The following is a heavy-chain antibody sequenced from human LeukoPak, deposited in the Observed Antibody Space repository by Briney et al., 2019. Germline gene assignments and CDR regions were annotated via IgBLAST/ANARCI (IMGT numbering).Heavy chain of an antibody. D-gene: IGHD2-2*01. V-gene: IGHV4-30-4*08. CDR2: IYYSGST. J-gene: IGHJ6*03. Sequence: SETLSLTCTVSGGSISSGDYYWSWIRQPPGKGLEWIGYIYYSGSTYYNPSLKSRVTISVDTSKNQFSLKLSSVTAADTAGYYCATTDCSSTSCHYYYYYYMDVWGKGTTVTVSS. CDR3: ATTDCSSTSCHYYYYYYMDV. CDR1: GGSISSGDYY.